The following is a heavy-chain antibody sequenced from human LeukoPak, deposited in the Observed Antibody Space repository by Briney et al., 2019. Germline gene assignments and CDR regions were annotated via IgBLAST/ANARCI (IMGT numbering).Heavy chain of an antibody. CDR2: INAGDGDT. D-gene: IGHD6-25*01. J-gene: IGHJ4*02. CDR3: ARQGLGHKYFFDY. CDR1: GGTFSSYA. V-gene: IGHV1-3*01. Sequence: ASVKVSCKASGGTFSSYAISWVRQAPGQRLEWMGWINAGDGDTKYSQIFQGRVSFTRDTSASIAYMDLSSLRSEDTAIYFCARQGLGHKYFFDYWGQGSLVTVSS.